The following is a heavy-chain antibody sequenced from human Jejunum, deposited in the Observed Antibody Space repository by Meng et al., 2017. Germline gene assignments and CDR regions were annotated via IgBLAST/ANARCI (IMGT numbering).Heavy chain of an antibody. D-gene: IGHD2-2*01. CDR2: FYYGGST. Sequence: QVQLQESGPGLVKPSDTLSLTCTVSGDSIRNYYRSWIRQPPGKGLEWIGNFYYGGSTNYNPSLKSRVTISVDTSKNHFSLKLSSVTAADTAVYYCARSIVPAARFDYWGQGTLVTVSS. CDR1: GDSIRNYY. CDR3: ARSIVPAARFDY. J-gene: IGHJ4*02. V-gene: IGHV4-59*08.